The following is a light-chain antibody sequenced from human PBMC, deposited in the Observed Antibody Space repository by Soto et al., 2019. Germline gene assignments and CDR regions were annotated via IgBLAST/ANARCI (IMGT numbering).Light chain of an antibody. CDR2: DVS. Sequence: QSALTQPASVSGSPGQSVTISCTGTSSDVGGYNYVSWYQQHPGQAPKLLIYDVSHRPSVVSSRFSGSKSGNTASLAISGLQAEDEADYYCHSYTSTLTLVIFGGGTQLTVL. J-gene: IGLJ2*01. V-gene: IGLV2-14*03. CDR3: HSYTSTLTLVI. CDR1: SSDVGGYNY.